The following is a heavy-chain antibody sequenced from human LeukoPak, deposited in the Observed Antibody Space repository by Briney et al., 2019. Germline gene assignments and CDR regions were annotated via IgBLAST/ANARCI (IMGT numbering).Heavy chain of an antibody. D-gene: IGHD3-22*01. J-gene: IGHJ4*02. CDR2: ISGSGGST. CDR3: ARAYYYDSSGYYYPTLFDY. V-gene: IGHV3-23*01. Sequence: GGSLRLSCAASGFTFSSYAMSWVRQAPGKGLEWVSAISGSGGSTYYADSVKGRFTISRDNSKNTLYLQMNSLRAEDTAVYYCARAYYYDSSGYYYPTLFDYWGQGTLVTVSS. CDR1: GFTFSSYA.